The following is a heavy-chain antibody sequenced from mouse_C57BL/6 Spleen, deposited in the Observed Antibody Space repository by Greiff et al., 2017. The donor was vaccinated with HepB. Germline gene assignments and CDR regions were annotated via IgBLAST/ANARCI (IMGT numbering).Heavy chain of an antibody. CDR3: ARKYYDDADGHAY. Sequence: QVQLQQPGAELVKPGASVKMSCKASGYTFTSYWITWVKQRPGQGLEWIGDIYPGSGSTNYNEKFKSKATLTVDTSSSTAYMQLSSLTSEDSAVYYCARKYYDDADGHAYWGQGTLVTVSA. D-gene: IGHD2-4*01. CDR2: IYPGSGST. V-gene: IGHV1-55*01. CDR1: GYTFTSYW. J-gene: IGHJ3*01.